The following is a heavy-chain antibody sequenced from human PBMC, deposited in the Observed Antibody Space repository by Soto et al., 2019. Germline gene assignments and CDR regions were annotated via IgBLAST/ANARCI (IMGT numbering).Heavy chain of an antibody. CDR2: ISLYSDGT. CDR1: GYTFSNYG. CDR3: ARVVPGADAWFGP. J-gene: IGHJ5*02. D-gene: IGHD2-2*01. Sequence: QVQLVQSGGEVKRPGASVKVSCKTSGYTFSNYGITWVRQAPGQPLQWLGGISLYSDGTNYAQKFQGRVSMTPDTATTTAYMELRSLRSDDTYFYYCARVVPGADAWFGPWGQGTLGTVSS. V-gene: IGHV1-18*01.